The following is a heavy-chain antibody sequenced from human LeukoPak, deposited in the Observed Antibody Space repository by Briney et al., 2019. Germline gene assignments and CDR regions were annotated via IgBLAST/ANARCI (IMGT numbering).Heavy chain of an antibody. V-gene: IGHV3-7*01. D-gene: IGHD1-1*01. CDR1: EVSFRRFW. Sequence: GGSLRLSCAGSEVSFRRFWMTWVRQAPGRGLEWVANINGDGDGKRYADSVKDRFTISRDNARSLVFLQIHSLRDEDTALYYCARDSSPDSATTYYDALDMWGQGTMVTVSS. CDR3: ARDSSPDSATTYYDALDM. J-gene: IGHJ3*02. CDR2: INGDGDGK.